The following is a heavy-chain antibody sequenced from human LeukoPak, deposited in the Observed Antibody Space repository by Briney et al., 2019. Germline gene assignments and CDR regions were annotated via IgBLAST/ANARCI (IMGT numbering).Heavy chain of an antibody. CDR2: IYYSGST. J-gene: IGHJ5*02. D-gene: IGHD5-18*01. V-gene: IGHV4-59*01. CDR3: AREGRLWHSFDP. Sequence: SETLSLTCTVSGGSISSYYWSWIRQPPGKGLEWIGYIYYSGSTNYNPSLKSRVTISVDTSKNQFSLKLRSVTAADTAVYYCAREGRLWHSFDPWGQGTLVTVSS. CDR1: GGSISSYY.